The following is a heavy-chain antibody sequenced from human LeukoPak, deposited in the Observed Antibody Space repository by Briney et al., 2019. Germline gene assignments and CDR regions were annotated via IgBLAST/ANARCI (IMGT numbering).Heavy chain of an antibody. CDR1: GFTFSTYN. V-gene: IGHV3-21*01. Sequence: GGSLRLSCEASGFTFSTYNMNWVRQAPGKRLEWVSSITSSSSYAFYADSVKGRFTISRDNAKISLYLQMNSLRAEDTAVYYCARETSVATIHNSIIDYWGQGTLVTVSS. CDR3: ARETSVATIHNSIIDY. CDR2: ITSSSSYA. D-gene: IGHD5-12*01. J-gene: IGHJ4*02.